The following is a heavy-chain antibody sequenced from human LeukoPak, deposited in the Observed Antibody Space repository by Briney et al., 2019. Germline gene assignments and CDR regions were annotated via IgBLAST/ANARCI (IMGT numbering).Heavy chain of an antibody. CDR3: ARGPQWRGDYYYMDV. CDR1: GYSFTNFD. CDR2: MNPNSGNR. D-gene: IGHD6-19*01. J-gene: IGHJ6*03. Sequence: ASVKVSCKASGYSFTNFDINWVRQATGQGLEWMGWMNPNSGNRGYAQKFQGRVTMTMNTSITTAYMELSSLRSEDTAVYYCARGPQWRGDYYYMDVWGRGTTVTVSS. V-gene: IGHV1-8*01.